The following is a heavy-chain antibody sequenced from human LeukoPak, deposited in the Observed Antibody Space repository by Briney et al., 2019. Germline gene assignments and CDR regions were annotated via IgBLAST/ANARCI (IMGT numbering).Heavy chain of an antibody. CDR1: GFTFKSYP. Sequence: GGSLRLSCAASGFTFKSYPMHWVRQAPGKGLEWVAVIWYDGSNKYYADSVKGRFTISRDNSKNTLYLQMNSLRAEDTAVYYCAKEAVAGLDYWGQGTLVTVSS. V-gene: IGHV3-33*06. J-gene: IGHJ4*02. CDR3: AKEAVAGLDY. CDR2: IWYDGSNK. D-gene: IGHD6-19*01.